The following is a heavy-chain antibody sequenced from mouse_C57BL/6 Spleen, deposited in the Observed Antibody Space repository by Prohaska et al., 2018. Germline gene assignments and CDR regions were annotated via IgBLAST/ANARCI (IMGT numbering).Heavy chain of an antibody. CDR1: GYTFTDYE. J-gene: IGHJ2*01. Sequence: LVGPGASVTLSCKASGYTFTDYEMHWVKQTPVHGLEWIGAIDPETGGTAYNQKFKGKAILTADKSSSTAYMELRSLTSEDSAVYYCTRTTVDYWGQGTTLTVSS. CDR3: TRTTVDY. D-gene: IGHD1-1*01. V-gene: IGHV1-15*01. CDR2: IDPETGGT.